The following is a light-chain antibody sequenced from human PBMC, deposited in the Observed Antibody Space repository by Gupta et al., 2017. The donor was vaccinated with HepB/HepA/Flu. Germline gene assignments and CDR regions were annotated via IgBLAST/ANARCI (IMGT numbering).Light chain of an antibody. V-gene: IGKV4-1*01. CDR1: QSVLYRSNNKND. CDR2: WTS. CDR3: HQYYSSPVT. J-gene: IGKJ2*01. Sequence: DIVLTLSPDSLAVSLGERATIKCKSSQSVLYRSNNKNDLAWYQQKPGQPPKLLIYWTSTRESGVPDRFSGSGSGTDFTLTISSLQAEDVAVYYCHQYYSSPVTFGQGTKLEIK.